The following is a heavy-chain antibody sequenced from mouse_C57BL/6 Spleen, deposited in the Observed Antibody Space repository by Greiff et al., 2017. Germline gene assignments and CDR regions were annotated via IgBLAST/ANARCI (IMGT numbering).Heavy chain of an antibody. CDR1: GFNIKDDY. CDR3: TPLGRGVFFDY. CDR2: IDPENGDT. J-gene: IGHJ2*01. D-gene: IGHD4-1*01. V-gene: IGHV14-4*01. Sequence: EVMLVESGAELVRPGASVKLSCTASGFNIKDDYMHWVKQRPEQGLEWIGWIDPENGDTEYASKFQGKATITADTSSNTAYLQLSSLTSEDTAVYYCTPLGRGVFFDYWGQGTTLTVSS.